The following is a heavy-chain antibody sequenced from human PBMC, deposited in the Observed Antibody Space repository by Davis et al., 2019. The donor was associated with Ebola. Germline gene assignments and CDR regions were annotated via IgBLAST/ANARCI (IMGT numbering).Heavy chain of an antibody. CDR2: INSDGSST. CDR1: GFTFSSYW. V-gene: IGHV3-74*01. J-gene: IGHJ2*01. D-gene: IGHD6-13*01. Sequence: HTGGSLRLSCAASGFTFSSYWMHWVRQAPGKGLVWVSRINSDGSSTSYADSVKGRFTISRDNAKNSLYLQMNSLRAEDTAVYYCARDLEYSSSWVTGYFDLWGRGTLVTVSS. CDR3: ARDLEYSSSWVTGYFDL.